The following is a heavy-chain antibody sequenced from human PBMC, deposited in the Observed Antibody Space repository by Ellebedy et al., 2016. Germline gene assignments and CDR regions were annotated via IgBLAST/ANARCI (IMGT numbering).Heavy chain of an antibody. J-gene: IGHJ5*02. D-gene: IGHD3-3*01. CDR3: ARVSRYYDSRSIYYPRFDP. V-gene: IGHV2-5*02. CDR2: FYWDDNK. Sequence: SGPTLAKPTQTLTLTCSFSGFSVRSRGAGVGWIRQPPGKALECLTFFYWDDNKDYSPSLRRGLTITKDPSRNRVVLTMTNVDPMDTATYYCARVSRYYDSRSIYYPRFDPWGPGTLVTVSS. CDR1: GFSVRSRGAG.